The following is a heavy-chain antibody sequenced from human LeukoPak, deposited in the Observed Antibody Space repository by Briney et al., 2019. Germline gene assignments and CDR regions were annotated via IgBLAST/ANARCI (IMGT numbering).Heavy chain of an antibody. CDR2: ISGSGGST. D-gene: IGHD6-13*01. V-gene: IGHV3-23*01. CDR3: ARDSSRYSSSWCLSY. Sequence: PGGSLRLSCAASGFTFSSYAMSWVRQAPGKGLEWVSAISGSGGSTYYADSVKGRFTISRDNSKNTLYLQMNSLRAEDTAVYYCARDSSRYSSSWCLSYWGQGTLVTVSS. CDR1: GFTFSSYA. J-gene: IGHJ4*02.